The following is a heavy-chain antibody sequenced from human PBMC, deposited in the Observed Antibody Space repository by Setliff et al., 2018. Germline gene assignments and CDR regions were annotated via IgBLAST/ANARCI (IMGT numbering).Heavy chain of an antibody. Sequence: HGESLKISCKGSGYSFTDYWIAWVRQTPGKGLEWMGTIYPGNADTRYSPSFQGQVTISTDTSINTAFLQWNNLKASDTAVYYCARRGERFFNWFDPWGRGTLVTVSS. CDR1: GYSFTDYW. CDR2: IYPGNADT. V-gene: IGHV5-51*01. CDR3: ARRGERFFNWFDP. J-gene: IGHJ5*02. D-gene: IGHD2-21*01.